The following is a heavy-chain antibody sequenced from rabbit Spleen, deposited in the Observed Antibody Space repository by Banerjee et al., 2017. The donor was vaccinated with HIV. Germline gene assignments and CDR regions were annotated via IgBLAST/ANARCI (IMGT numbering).Heavy chain of an antibody. CDR3: ANSYDGGMDL. Sequence: QSLEESGGGLVKPGASLTLTCTASGLDFSGSYWICWVRQAPGKGPEWIACIYTGDGDSYYANWAKGRSTISKASSTTVTLQMTRLTAADTATYFCANSYDGGMDLWGQGTLVTVS. CDR2: IYTGDGDS. D-gene: IGHD6-1*01. V-gene: IGHV1S40*01. J-gene: IGHJ6*01. CDR1: GLDFSGSYW.